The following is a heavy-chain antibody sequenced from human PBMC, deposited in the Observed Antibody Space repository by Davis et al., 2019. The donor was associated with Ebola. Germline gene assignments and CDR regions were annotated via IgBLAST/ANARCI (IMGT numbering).Heavy chain of an antibody. CDR3: ARHVGGWRQLAGVDY. V-gene: IGHV5-51*01. CDR2: IYPGDSDT. CDR1: GYSFTSYW. J-gene: IGHJ4*02. Sequence: GESLKISCQGSGYSFTSYWIGWVRQMPGKGLEWMGIIYPGDSDTRYSPSFQGQVTISVDKSISTAYLQWSSLQASDTAMYYCARHVGGWRQLAGVDYWGQGTLVTVSS. D-gene: IGHD5-24*01.